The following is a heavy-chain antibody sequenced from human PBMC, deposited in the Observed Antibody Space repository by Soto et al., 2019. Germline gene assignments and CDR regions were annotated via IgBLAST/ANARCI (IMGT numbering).Heavy chain of an antibody. CDR2: INPNSGGT. V-gene: IGHV1-2*02. J-gene: IGHJ5*02. Sequence: GASVKVSCKASGYTFTGYYMHWVRQAPGQGLEWMGWINPNSGGTNYAQKFQGRVTMTRDTSISTAYMELSRLRSDDTAVYYCARDLRGYGSGDNWFDPWGQGTLVTVSS. CDR3: ARDLRGYGSGDNWFDP. D-gene: IGHD3-10*01. CDR1: GYTFTGYY.